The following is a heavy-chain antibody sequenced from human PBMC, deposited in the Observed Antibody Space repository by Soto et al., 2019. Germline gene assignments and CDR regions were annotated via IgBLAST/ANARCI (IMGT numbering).Heavy chain of an antibody. CDR3: ARGHSTDCSNGVCSLYYYYGMDV. D-gene: IGHD2-8*01. V-gene: IGHV1-2*04. CDR1: GYSFTDYH. J-gene: IGHJ6*02. Sequence: ASVKVSCKASGYSFTDYHIHWVRQAPGQGLEWLGRINPKSGGTSTAQKFQGWVTMTRDRSISTVYMELTRLRSDDTAVYFCARGHSTDCSNGVCSLYYYYGMDVWGQGTTVTVSS. CDR2: INPKSGGT.